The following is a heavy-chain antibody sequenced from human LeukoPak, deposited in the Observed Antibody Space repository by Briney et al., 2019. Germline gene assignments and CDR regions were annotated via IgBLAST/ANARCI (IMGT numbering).Heavy chain of an antibody. CDR3: ARDYGSGWSPSYYFDY. D-gene: IGHD6-19*01. V-gene: IGHV3-30-3*01. Sequence: GGSLRLYCAASGFTFSSYAMHWVRQAPGKGLEWVAVISYDGSNKYYADSVKGRFTISRDNSKNTLYLQMNSLRAEDTAVYYCARDYGSGWSPSYYFDYWGQGTLVTVSS. CDR2: ISYDGSNK. CDR1: GFTFSSYA. J-gene: IGHJ4*02.